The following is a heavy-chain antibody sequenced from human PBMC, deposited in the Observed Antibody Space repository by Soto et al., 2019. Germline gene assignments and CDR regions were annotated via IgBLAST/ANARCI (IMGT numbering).Heavy chain of an antibody. V-gene: IGHV4-59*01. J-gene: IGHJ4*02. CDR3: ARDGYDGSGSPYPAY. D-gene: IGHD3-10*01. CDR1: GGSMSEYF. Sequence: SETLSLTCTVSGGSMSEYFWSWIRQSPGKGLEWIGYVYYLGSTDYNPSLKSRVTISMDTSKRQFSLKLSSVTVADTAVYYCARDGYDGSGSPYPAYWGPGAQVTVSS. CDR2: VYYLGST.